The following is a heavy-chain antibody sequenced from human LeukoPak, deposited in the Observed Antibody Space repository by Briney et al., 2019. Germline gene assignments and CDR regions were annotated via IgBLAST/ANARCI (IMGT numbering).Heavy chain of an antibody. Sequence: GRSLRLSCAASGFTFSSYGMHWVRQAPGKGLEWVAVISYDGRNKYYADSVKGRFTISRDNSKNTLYLQMNSLRAEDTAVYYCAKDLPRMVRGVIPLYYYYGMDVWGQGTTVTVSS. J-gene: IGHJ6*02. V-gene: IGHV3-30*18. CDR3: AKDLPRMVRGVIPLYYYYGMDV. CDR2: ISYDGRNK. D-gene: IGHD3-10*01. CDR1: GFTFSSYG.